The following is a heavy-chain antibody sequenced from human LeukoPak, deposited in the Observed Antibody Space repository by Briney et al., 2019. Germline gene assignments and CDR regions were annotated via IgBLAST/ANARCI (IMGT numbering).Heavy chain of an antibody. CDR1: GGPISSSGYY. CDR2: IYYSGST. D-gene: IGHD5-18*01. Sequence: SETLSLTCTVSGGPISSSGYYWGWIRQPPGKGLEWIGSIYYSGSTFYNPSLKSRVTMSLDTSKSQFSLKLSSVTAADTAVYYCARWGRYSYGLNDAFDIWGQGTMVTVSS. J-gene: IGHJ3*02. V-gene: IGHV4-39*07. CDR3: ARWGRYSYGLNDAFDI.